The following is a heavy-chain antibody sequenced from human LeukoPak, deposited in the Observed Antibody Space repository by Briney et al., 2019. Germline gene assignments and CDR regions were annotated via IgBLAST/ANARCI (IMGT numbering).Heavy chain of an antibody. J-gene: IGHJ4*02. V-gene: IGHV3-13*04. CDR2: IHTAGDT. CDR1: GFTFNNYD. CDR3: ARGSCSSGSCYKALNS. Sequence: GGSLRLSCAASGFTFNNYDMHWVRQVTGKGLEWVSAIHTAGDTHYSGSVKGRFTISRENAKNSLFLQMNNLRAGDTAVYYCARGSCSSGSCYKALNSWGQGTLVTVSS. D-gene: IGHD2-2*02.